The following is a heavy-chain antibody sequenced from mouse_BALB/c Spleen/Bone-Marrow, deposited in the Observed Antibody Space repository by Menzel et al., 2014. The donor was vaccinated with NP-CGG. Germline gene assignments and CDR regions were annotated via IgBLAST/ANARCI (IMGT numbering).Heavy chain of an antibody. V-gene: IGHV1S29*02. CDR2: ISPYIGGT. CDR1: GYTFTDFN. D-gene: IGHD2-14*01. Sequence: VQLQQSGPELVKPGAPVKISCKASGYTFTDFNMHWVKQSHGKSLEWIGFISPYIGGTGYNQKFKSKATLTVDSSSSTAYMELRSLTSEDSAVYYCARGRRYDGPYFDYWGQGTPLTVSS. J-gene: IGHJ2*01. CDR3: ARGRRYDGPYFDY.